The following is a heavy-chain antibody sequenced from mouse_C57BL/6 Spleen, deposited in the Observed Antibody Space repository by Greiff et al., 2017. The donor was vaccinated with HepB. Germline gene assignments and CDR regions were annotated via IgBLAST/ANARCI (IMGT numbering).Heavy chain of an antibody. D-gene: IGHD1-1*01. J-gene: IGHJ3*01. CDR3: ARPLTTVVRNWFAY. CDR1: GYTFTSYW. Sequence: QVQLQQPGAELVKPGASVKLSCKASGYTFTSYWMHWVKQRPGQGLEWIGMIHPNSGSTNYNEKFKSKATLTVDKSSSKAYMQLSSLTSEDSAVYYCARPLTTVVRNWFAYWGQGTLVTVSA. CDR2: IHPNSGST. V-gene: IGHV1-64*01.